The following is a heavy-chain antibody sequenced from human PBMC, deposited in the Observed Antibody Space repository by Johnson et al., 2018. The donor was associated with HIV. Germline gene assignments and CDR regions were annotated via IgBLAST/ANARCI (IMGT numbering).Heavy chain of an antibody. J-gene: IGHJ3*02. CDR3: AQDGTLRAFDI. CDR1: GFIFSNAW. Sequence: VQLVESGGGLVKPGGSLRLSCAVSGFIFSNAWMSWVRQAPGKGLEWVGRVKSKTEGGTTDYAAPVKGRFTISRDDSKNTLYLQMNSLKTEDTAVYYCAQDGTLRAFDIWGQGTMVTVSS. CDR2: VKSKTEGGTT. V-gene: IGHV3-15*01.